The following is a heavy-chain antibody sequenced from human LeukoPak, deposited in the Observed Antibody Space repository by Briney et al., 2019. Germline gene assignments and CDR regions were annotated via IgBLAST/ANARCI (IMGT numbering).Heavy chain of an antibody. D-gene: IGHD2-8*01. Sequence: PGGSLRLSCAASGFSVSSNYMNWVRQAPGKGLEWVSVIFRGGGTYYADSVKGRFTISRDNSKNTLYLQMNSLRAEDTAVYYCASMYFSQYLQHWGQGTLVTVSS. CDR3: ASMYFSQYLQH. CDR2: IFRGGGT. V-gene: IGHV3-53*01. CDR1: GFSVSSNY. J-gene: IGHJ1*01.